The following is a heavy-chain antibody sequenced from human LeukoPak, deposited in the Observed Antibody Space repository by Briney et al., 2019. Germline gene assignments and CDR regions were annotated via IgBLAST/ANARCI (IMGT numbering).Heavy chain of an antibody. CDR3: SRENGAFSPFGY. J-gene: IGHJ4*02. D-gene: IGHD2-8*01. V-gene: IGHV4-4*02. CDR1: GGSISNTNW. Sequence: SGTLSLTCGVSGGSISNTNWWSWVRQPPGQGLEWIGEISLTGLTHHNPSLESRVTVSLDKSKNQLSLNLTSVTAADTAVYYCSRENGAFSPFGYWGQGTLVTVLS. CDR2: ISLTGLT.